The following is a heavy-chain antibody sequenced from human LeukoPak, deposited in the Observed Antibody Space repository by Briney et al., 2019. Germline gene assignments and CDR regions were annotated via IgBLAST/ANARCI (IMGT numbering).Heavy chain of an antibody. V-gene: IGHV4-39*07. D-gene: IGHD2-2*01. CDR2: IYYSGST. Sequence: PSETLSLTCTVSGGSISSSPYYWGWIRQPPGKGLEWIGSIYYSGSTYYNPSLKRRVTISVDTSKNQFSLKLSSVTAADTAVYYCARTLRVPYYFDYWGQGTLVTVSS. CDR1: GGSISSSPYY. J-gene: IGHJ4*02. CDR3: ARTLRVPYYFDY.